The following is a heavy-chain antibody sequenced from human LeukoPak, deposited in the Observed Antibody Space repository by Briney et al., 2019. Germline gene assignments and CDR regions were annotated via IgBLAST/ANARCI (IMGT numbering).Heavy chain of an antibody. D-gene: IGHD5-12*01. CDR2: ISGRGDST. CDR1: GFTFSSHA. J-gene: IGHJ4*02. V-gene: IGHV3-23*01. CDR3: AMSGYDYGY. Sequence: GGSLRLSCAASGFTFSSHAMSWVRQAPGKGLEWVSGISGRGDSTVYADSVKGRFTVSRDNSKNTLYLQMNSLRAEDTAVYYCAMSGYDYGYWGQGTLVTVSS.